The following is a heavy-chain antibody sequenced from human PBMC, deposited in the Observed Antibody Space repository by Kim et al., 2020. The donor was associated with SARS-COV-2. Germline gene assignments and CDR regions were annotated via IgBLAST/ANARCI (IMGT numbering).Heavy chain of an antibody. CDR3: AKDQAEYSNYGLIDY. J-gene: IGHJ4*02. Sequence: DSVTGRLTISRDNSKNTLYLQMNSLRAEDTAVYYCAKDQAEYSNYGLIDYWGQGTLVTVSS. D-gene: IGHD4-4*01. V-gene: IGHV3-23*01.